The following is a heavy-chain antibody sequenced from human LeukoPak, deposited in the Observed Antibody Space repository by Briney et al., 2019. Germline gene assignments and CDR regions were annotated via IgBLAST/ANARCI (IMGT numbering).Heavy chain of an antibody. CDR1: GFTFDNYG. J-gene: IGHJ4*02. CDR3: ARDGRSGWYSDY. Sequence: GGSLRLSCAASGFTFDNYGMSWVRQAPGKGLERVSGIYWNGGGTGYADSVKGRFTISRDNAKNSLYLQMDSLRAEDTALYYCARDGRSGWYSDYWDQGTLVTVSS. D-gene: IGHD6-19*01. CDR2: IYWNGGGT. V-gene: IGHV3-20*04.